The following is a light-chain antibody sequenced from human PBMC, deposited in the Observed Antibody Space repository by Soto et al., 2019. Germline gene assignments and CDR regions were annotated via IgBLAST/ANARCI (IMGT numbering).Light chain of an antibody. CDR3: QHYNSYSEA. CDR1: QTISSW. V-gene: IGKV1-5*03. Sequence: DIQMTQSPSTLYGSVGDRVTITFRASQTISSWLAWYQQKPGKAPKLLIYKASTLKSGVPSRFSGSGSGTEFTLTISSLQPDDFATYYCQHYNSYSEAFGQGTKADIK. CDR2: KAS. J-gene: IGKJ1*01.